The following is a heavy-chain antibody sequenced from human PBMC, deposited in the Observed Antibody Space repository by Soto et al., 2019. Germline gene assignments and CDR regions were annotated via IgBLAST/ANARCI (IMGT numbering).Heavy chain of an antibody. D-gene: IGHD2-15*01. J-gene: IGHJ6*02. Sequence: SETLSLTCGISGGSINVYYWSWIRQPPGKGLEWIGFVSYSGSNNYNPSFKSRVTISVDTSRDQFSLELTSVTAADTVVYYCARAYTGRLPRRADYYYALDVWGQGIMVTVSS. CDR2: VSYSGSN. CDR3: ARAYTGRLPRRADYYYALDV. CDR1: GGSINVYY. V-gene: IGHV4-59*01.